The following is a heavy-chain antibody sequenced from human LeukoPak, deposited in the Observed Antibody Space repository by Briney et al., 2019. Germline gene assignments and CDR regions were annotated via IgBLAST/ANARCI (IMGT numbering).Heavy chain of an antibody. J-gene: IGHJ6*02. D-gene: IGHD6-25*01. Sequence: GGSLRLSCAASGFTFSNAWMSWVRQAPGKGPEWVANIKQDGSEKYSLDSLKGRFTISRDNAKRSLYLQMNSLRAEDTAVYYCARYQGGGWDVWGQGTTVTVSS. CDR1: GFTFSNAW. V-gene: IGHV3-7*01. CDR2: IKQDGSEK. CDR3: ARYQGGGWDV.